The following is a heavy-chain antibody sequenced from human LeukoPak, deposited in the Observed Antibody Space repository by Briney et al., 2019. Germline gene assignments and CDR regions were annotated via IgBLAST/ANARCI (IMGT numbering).Heavy chain of an antibody. D-gene: IGHD3-10*01. CDR1: GYTFTGYY. CDR3: ARDSTYYYDLGSSGPHYFDN. V-gene: IGHV1-2*02. CDR2: INPNSGGT. Sequence: GASVKVSCKASGYTFTGYYMHWVRQAPGQGLEWMGWINPNSGGTNYAQKFQGRVTMTRDTSISTAYMELSRLRSDDTAVYYCARDSTYYYDLGSSGPHYFDNWGQGTLVTVSS. J-gene: IGHJ4*02.